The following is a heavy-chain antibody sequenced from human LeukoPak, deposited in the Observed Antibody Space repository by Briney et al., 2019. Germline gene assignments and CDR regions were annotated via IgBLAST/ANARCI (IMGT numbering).Heavy chain of an antibody. CDR3: ARDISYGSGSYYNAFDY. CDR1: GFTLSSYA. V-gene: IGHV3-30-3*01. J-gene: IGHJ4*02. CDR2: ISYDGSNK. Sequence: GGSLRLSCAASGFTLSSYAMHWVRQAPGKGLEWVAVISYDGSNKYYADSVKGRFTISRDNSKNTLYLQMDSLRAEDTAVYYCARDISYGSGSYYNAFDYWGQGTLVTVSS. D-gene: IGHD3-10*01.